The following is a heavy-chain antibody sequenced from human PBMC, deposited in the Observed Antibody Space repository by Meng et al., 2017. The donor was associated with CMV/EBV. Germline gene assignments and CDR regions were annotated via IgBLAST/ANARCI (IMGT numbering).Heavy chain of an antibody. CDR3: ARVWDSGWDY. V-gene: IGHV4-34*01. CDR1: GGSFSGYY. Sequence: QVHLQQWGAGLLTPSETLSLTCAVYGGSFSGYYWSWIRQPPGKGLEWIGEINHSGSTNYNPSLKSRVTISVDTSKNQFSLKLSSVTAADTAVYYCARVWDSGWDYWGQGTLVTVSS. D-gene: IGHD3-22*01. J-gene: IGHJ4*02. CDR2: INHSGST.